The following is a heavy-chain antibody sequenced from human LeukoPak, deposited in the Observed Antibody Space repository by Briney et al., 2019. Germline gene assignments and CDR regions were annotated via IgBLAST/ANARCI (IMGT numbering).Heavy chain of an antibody. J-gene: IGHJ6*02. Sequence: SETLSLTCTVSSGSISNSSHYWGWIRQPPGKGLEWIGSIYYSGSTYYNPSLKSRVTISVDTSKNQFSLQLRSVTAADTAVYYCAKGFRRDYGSGSYYSYYYYYGMDVWGQGTTVTVSS. V-gene: IGHV4-39*07. D-gene: IGHD3-10*01. CDR3: AKGFRRDYGSGSYYSYYYYYGMDV. CDR2: IYYSGST. CDR1: SGSISNSSHY.